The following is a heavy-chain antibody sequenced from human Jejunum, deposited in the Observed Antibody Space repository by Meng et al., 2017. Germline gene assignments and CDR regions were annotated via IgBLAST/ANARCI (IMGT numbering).Heavy chain of an antibody. J-gene: IGHJ4*02. D-gene: IGHD2-21*01. Sequence: QVQPEESGAGMCKPSGTLSLTCAVSGYSISNNCWNWVRQPPGKGLEWIGEIYHSGAFNYNPSLRRRVTISVDKSKNQVSLKLDSLTAADTAVYYCARGAIGTRPFDYWGQGTLVTVSS. CDR1: GYSISNNC. CDR2: IYHSGAF. CDR3: ARGAIGTRPFDY. V-gene: IGHV4-4*02.